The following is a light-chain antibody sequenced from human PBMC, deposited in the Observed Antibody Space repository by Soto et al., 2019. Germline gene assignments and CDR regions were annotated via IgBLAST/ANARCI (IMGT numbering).Light chain of an antibody. CDR2: SDN. V-gene: IGLV1-44*01. CDR3: AAWDDTVNGPV. CDR1: SSNIGTYS. Sequence: QSILTQPSSASGTPGQRVTISCSGSSSNIGTYSVNWYQHLPGTAPKLLLYSDNQRPSGVPDRFSGSKSGTSASLAISGLQSEDEADYYCAAWDDTVNGPVFGGGTKLTVL. J-gene: IGLJ2*01.